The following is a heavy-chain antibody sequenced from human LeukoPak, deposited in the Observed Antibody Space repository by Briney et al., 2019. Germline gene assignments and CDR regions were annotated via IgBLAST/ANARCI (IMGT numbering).Heavy chain of an antibody. Sequence: PGASVRVSCKASGYTFTSYTMHWVRQAPGQRPEWMGWINAGNGNTIYSPKFQGRVTITRDTSASTAYMELSSLRSEDTAVYYCARVGYSNSYDYWGQGTLVTVSS. J-gene: IGHJ4*02. CDR3: ARVGYSNSYDY. CDR1: GYTFTSYT. V-gene: IGHV1-3*01. D-gene: IGHD4-11*01. CDR2: INAGNGNT.